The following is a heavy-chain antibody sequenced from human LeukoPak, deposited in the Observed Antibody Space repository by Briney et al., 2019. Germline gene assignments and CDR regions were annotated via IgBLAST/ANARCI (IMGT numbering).Heavy chain of an antibody. CDR3: ARDSLWFGASY. J-gene: IGHJ4*02. D-gene: IGHD3-10*01. CDR2: IYYSGST. CDR1: GDSISSSNYY. Sequence: SETLSLTCTVSGDSISSSNYYWGWIRQPPGKGLEWIGSIYYSGSTYYNPSLKSRVTISVDTSKNQFSLKLSSVTAADTAVYYCARDSLWFGASYWGQGTLVTVSS. V-gene: IGHV4-39*07.